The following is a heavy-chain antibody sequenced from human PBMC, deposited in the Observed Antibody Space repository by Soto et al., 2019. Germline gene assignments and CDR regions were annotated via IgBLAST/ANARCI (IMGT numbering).Heavy chain of an antibody. V-gene: IGHV3-23*01. CDR2: ITGYSDNI. D-gene: IGHD2-15*01. CDR3: AKHISGSRYSSLDS. CDR1: GFSFTNYA. J-gene: IGHJ4*02. Sequence: EVQLLESGGGLVQPGGSLRLSCVASGFSFTNYAMTWVRQAPGKGLEWVSIITGYSDNIHYLASVEGRFTISRDSSKNTLFLQLNTLRVEDTAVYYCAKHISGSRYSSLDSWGQGTLVTVSS.